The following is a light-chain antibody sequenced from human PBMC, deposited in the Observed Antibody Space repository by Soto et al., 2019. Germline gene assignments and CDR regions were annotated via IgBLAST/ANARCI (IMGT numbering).Light chain of an antibody. CDR1: ESVSSH. Sequence: EIVLTQSPATLSLSPGERATLSGRASESVSSHLAWDQQKPGQAPRLLIYDAATTATGIPARFSGSGSGTEFTLTISSLQSEDFAVYYCQQYNDWPPAITFGQGTRREIK. CDR2: DAA. CDR3: QQYNDWPPAIT. V-gene: IGKV3-15*01. J-gene: IGKJ5*01.